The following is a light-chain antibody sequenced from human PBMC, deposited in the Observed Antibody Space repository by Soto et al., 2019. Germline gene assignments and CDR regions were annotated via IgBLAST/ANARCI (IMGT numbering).Light chain of an antibody. J-gene: IGKJ4*01. Sequence: EIVLTXSPATLSLSPGERATLSCRASQSVSSYLAWYQQKPGQAPRLLISDASNRATGIPARFSGSGSGTDFTLTVSSLEPEDFAVYYCQQRRDWPLTFGGGTKVEI. CDR3: QQRRDWPLT. V-gene: IGKV3-11*01. CDR1: QSVSSY. CDR2: DAS.